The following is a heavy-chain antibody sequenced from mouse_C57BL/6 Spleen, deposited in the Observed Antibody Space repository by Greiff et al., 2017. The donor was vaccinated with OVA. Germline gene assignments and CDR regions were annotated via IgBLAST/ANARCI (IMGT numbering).Heavy chain of an antibody. Sequence: VKLMESGPGLVQPSQSLSITCTVSGFSLTSYGVHWVRQSPGKGLEWLGVIWSGGSTDYNAAFISRLSISKDNSKSQVFFKMNSLQADDTAIYYCASTMVTLHYYAMDYWGQGTSVTVSS. CDR3: ASTMVTLHYYAMDY. V-gene: IGHV2-2*01. CDR1: GFSLTSYG. D-gene: IGHD2-1*01. J-gene: IGHJ4*01. CDR2: IWSGGST.